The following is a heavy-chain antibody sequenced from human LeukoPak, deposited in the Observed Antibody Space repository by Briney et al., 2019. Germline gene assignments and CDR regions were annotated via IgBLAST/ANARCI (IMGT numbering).Heavy chain of an antibody. Sequence: SVKVSCKASGGTFSSYAISWVRQAPGQGLEWMGGIIPIFGTANYAQKFQGRVTITTDESTSTAYMELSSLRSEDTAVYYCATPVSSLSLGFDYWGQGTLVTVSS. V-gene: IGHV1-69*05. D-gene: IGHD6-6*01. CDR3: ATPVSSLSLGFDY. CDR1: GGTFSSYA. CDR2: IIPIFGTA. J-gene: IGHJ4*02.